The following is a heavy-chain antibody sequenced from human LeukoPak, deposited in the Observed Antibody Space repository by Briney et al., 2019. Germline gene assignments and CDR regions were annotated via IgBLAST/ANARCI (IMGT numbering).Heavy chain of an antibody. Sequence: ASVKVSCKASGYTFTGYYMHWVRQAPGQGLEWMGWINPNSGGTNYAQKFQGRVTMTRDTSISTAYMELSRLRSDDTAVYYCARDEEGDCGGDCYNWFAPWGQGTLVTVSS. CDR3: ARDEEGDCGGDCYNWFAP. D-gene: IGHD2-21*02. CDR1: GYTFTGYY. CDR2: INPNSGGT. J-gene: IGHJ5*02. V-gene: IGHV1-2*02.